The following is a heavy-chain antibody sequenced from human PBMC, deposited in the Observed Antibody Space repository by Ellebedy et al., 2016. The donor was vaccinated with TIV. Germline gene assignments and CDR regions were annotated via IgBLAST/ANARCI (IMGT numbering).Heavy chain of an antibody. D-gene: IGHD4-23*01. V-gene: IGHV1-69*10. CDR2: IIPILGKA. CDR1: GGTFSSYG. J-gene: IGHJ4*02. CDR3: ARVGNYYGGNPSYYFDS. Sequence: AASVKVSCKASGGTFSSYGISWVRQAPGQGLEWMGGIIPILGKANYAQKFQGRVTITADESTYTAYMELSSLRAEDTAVYYCARVGNYYGGNPSYYFDSWGQGTLVTVSS.